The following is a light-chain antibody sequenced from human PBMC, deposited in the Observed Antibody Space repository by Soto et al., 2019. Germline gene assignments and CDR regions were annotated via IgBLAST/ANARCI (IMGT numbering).Light chain of an antibody. CDR3: SSYTSSFSVV. CDR1: SSDVGGYNY. Sequence: QSALTQPASVSGSPGQSITISCTGTSSDVGGYNYVSWYQQHPGKAPKLMIYDVSNRPSGVSNRFSGSKSGNTASLTISGLPAEDEADYYCSSYTSSFSVVFGGGTKLTVL. V-gene: IGLV2-14*01. CDR2: DVS. J-gene: IGLJ2*01.